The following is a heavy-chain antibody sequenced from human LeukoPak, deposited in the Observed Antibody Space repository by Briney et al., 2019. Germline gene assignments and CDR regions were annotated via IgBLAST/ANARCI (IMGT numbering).Heavy chain of an antibody. J-gene: IGHJ4*02. CDR1: GYTFTSYY. D-gene: IGHD2-21*02. V-gene: IGHV1-46*01. CDR2: INPSGGST. CDR3: ARDVEYCGGDCYSEATGFDY. Sequence: VASVKVSCKASGYTFTSYYMHWVRQAPRQGLEWMGIINPSGGSTSYAQKFQGRVTMTRDTSTSTVYMELSSLRSEDTAVYYCARDVEYCGGDCYSEATGFDYWGQGTLVTVSS.